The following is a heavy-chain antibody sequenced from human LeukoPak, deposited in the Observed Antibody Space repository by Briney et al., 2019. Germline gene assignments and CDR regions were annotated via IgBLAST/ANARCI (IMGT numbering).Heavy chain of an antibody. D-gene: IGHD5-24*01. J-gene: IGHJ4*02. CDR1: GGSISSYY. Sequence: SETLSLTCTVSGGSISSYYWSWIRQPPGKGLEWIGYIYYSGSTNYNPSLKSRVTISVDTSKNQFSLTLSSVTAADTAVYYCARVGGYNDFDYWGQGTLVTVSS. CDR3: ARVGGYNDFDY. V-gene: IGHV4-59*01. CDR2: IYYSGST.